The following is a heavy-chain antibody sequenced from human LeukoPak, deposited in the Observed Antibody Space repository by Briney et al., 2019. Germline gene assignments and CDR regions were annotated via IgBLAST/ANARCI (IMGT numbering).Heavy chain of an antibody. V-gene: IGHV3-23*01. J-gene: IGHJ4*02. CDR1: GFTVSSNY. D-gene: IGHD5-12*01. Sequence: GGSLRLSCAASGFTVSSNYMSWVRQAPGKGLEWVSAISGSGGSTYYADSVKGRFTISRDNSKNTLYLQMNSLRAEDTAVYYCVAFGYGGYDWGGFDYWGQGTLVTVSS. CDR2: ISGSGGST. CDR3: VAFGYGGYDWGGFDY.